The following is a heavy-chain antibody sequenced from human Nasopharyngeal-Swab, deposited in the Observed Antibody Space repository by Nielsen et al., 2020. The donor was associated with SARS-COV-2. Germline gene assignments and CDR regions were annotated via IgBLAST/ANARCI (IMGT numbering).Heavy chain of an antibody. J-gene: IGHJ6*03. V-gene: IGHV1-69*13. Sequence: VKVSCKASGGTFSSYAISWVRQAPGQGLEWMGGIIPIFGTADYAQKFQGRVTITADESTSTAYMELSSLRSEDTAVYYCARIIGYYYYYMDVWGKGTTVTVSS. CDR3: ARIIGYYYYYMDV. CDR2: IIPIFGTA. CDR1: GGTFSSYA. D-gene: IGHD3-10*01.